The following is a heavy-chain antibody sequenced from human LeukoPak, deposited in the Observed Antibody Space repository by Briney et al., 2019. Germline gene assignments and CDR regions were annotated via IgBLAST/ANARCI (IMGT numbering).Heavy chain of an antibody. CDR3: ARHADIPYYYYYMDV. CDR2: IYPGDSDT. CDR1: GYSFTSYW. J-gene: IGHJ6*03. Sequence: GESLKISCKGSGYSFTSYWIGWVRQMPGKGLEWMGIIYPGDSDTRYSPSFQGQVTISADKSIRTAYLQWSSLKASDTAMYYCARHADIPYYYYYMDVWGKGTTVTVSS. D-gene: IGHD2-21*01. V-gene: IGHV5-51*01.